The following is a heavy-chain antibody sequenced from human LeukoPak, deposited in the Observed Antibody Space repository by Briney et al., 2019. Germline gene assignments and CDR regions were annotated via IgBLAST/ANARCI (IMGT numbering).Heavy chain of an antibody. J-gene: IGHJ3*02. Sequence: GGSLRLSCAASGFTFSDYYMGWIRQAPGKGPEWISYITSSGSSVYYPDSVKGRFTISRENAKNSLFLQINSLRAEDTAMFYCARALNDAFDIWGQGTMVTVSS. CDR2: ITSSGSSV. V-gene: IGHV3-11*01. CDR1: GFTFSDYY. CDR3: ARALNDAFDI.